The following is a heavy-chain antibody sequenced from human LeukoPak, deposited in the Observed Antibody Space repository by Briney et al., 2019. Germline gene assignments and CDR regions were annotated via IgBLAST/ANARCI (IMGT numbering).Heavy chain of an antibody. V-gene: IGHV4-59*08. CDR2: IYYSGST. Sequence: KASETLSLTCTVSGGSISSYYWSWIRQPPGKGLEWIGYIYYSGSTNYNPSLKSRVTISVDTSKNQFSLKLSSVTAADTAVYYCARLRNGPYSSGYSDYWGQGTLVTVSS. CDR3: ARLRNGPYSSGYSDY. CDR1: GGSISSYY. D-gene: IGHD3-22*01. J-gene: IGHJ4*02.